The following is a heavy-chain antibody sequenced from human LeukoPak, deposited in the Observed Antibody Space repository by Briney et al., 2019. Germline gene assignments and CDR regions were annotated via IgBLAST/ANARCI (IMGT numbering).Heavy chain of an antibody. CDR3: ARGYCSGGGCGAFDI. D-gene: IGHD2-15*01. CDR2: ISSSSTTI. V-gene: IGHV3-48*02. CDR1: GFTFSSYS. Sequence: GGSLRLSCAASGFTFSSYSMNWVRQAPGKGLEWVSYISSSSTTIYYADSVKGRFTISRDNAKTSLYLQVNSLRDEDTAVYYCARGYCSGGGCGAFDIWGQGTMVTVSS. J-gene: IGHJ3*02.